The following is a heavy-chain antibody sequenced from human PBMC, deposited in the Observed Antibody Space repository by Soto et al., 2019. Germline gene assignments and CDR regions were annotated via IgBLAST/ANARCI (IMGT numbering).Heavy chain of an antibody. V-gene: IGHV4-30-4*01. Sequence: QVQLQESGPGLVKPSQTLSLTCTVSGGSISRGGYYWGWIRQRPGKGLEWIGYINYSGSTYYNPSIRSSVTISADTTKNHFSLKLRNVPGADKAVYYCAADSYGDYKGGAFDLWGQGTMVTVSS. CDR3: AADSYGDYKGGAFDL. CDR2: INYSGST. CDR1: GGSISRGGYY. D-gene: IGHD4-17*01. J-gene: IGHJ3*01.